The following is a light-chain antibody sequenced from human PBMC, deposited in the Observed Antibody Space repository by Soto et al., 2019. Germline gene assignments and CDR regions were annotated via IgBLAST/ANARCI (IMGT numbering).Light chain of an antibody. V-gene: IGKV1-5*03. CDR2: QAS. CDR1: QSISSW. J-gene: IGKJ1*01. CDR3: QQSNSYPWT. Sequence: DIQMTQSPSTLSASAGDRVTITCRASQSISSWLAWYQQKPGKAPKLLIYQASSLQSGVPSRFSGSGFGTEFPLTISSLQPDDFAAHYCQQSNSYPWTFGQGTKVDIK.